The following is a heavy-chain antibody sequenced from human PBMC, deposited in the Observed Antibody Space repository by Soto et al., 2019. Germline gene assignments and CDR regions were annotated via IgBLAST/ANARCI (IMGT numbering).Heavy chain of an antibody. J-gene: IGHJ4*02. CDR1: GYSFTSYW. D-gene: IGHD4-4*01. CDR2: IYPGDSDT. V-gene: IGHV5-51*01. Sequence: PGESLKISCKGSGYSFTSYWIGWVRQMPGKGLEWMGIIYPGDSDTRYGPSFQGQVTISADKSISTAYLQWSSLKASDTAMYYCARQGPHRNYYFDYWGQGTLVTVSS. CDR3: ARQGPHRNYYFDY.